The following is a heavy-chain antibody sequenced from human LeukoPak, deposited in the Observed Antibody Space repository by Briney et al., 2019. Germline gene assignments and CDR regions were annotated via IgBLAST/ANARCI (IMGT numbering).Heavy chain of an antibody. J-gene: IGHJ4*02. CDR3: ARGGSSAGDYSTFGY. CDR1: GGSISSYY. CDR2: INHSGST. V-gene: IGHV4-34*01. Sequence: SETLSLTCTVSGGSISSYYWSWIRQPPGKGLEWIGEINHSGSTNYNPSLKSRVTISVDRSKNQFSLKLSSVTAADTAVYYCARGGSSAGDYSTFGYWGQGTLVTVSS. D-gene: IGHD4-11*01.